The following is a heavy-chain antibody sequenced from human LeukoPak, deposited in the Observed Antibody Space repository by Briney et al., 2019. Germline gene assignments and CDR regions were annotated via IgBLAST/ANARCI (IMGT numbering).Heavy chain of an antibody. V-gene: IGHV3-7*04. CDR3: ARDRGSNGWYYFAS. J-gene: IGHJ4*02. Sequence: GGSLRLSCAASGFTFSDYWMSWVRQTPGKGLEWVADIKRDGSEKYYVDSVKGRFTISRDNAKKSLDLQMNSLSAEDTAVYYCARDRGSNGWYYFASWGQGTLVTVSS. D-gene: IGHD6-19*01. CDR1: GFTFSDYW. CDR2: IKRDGSEK.